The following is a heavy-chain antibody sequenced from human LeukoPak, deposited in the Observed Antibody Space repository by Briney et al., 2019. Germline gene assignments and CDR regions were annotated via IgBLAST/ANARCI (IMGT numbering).Heavy chain of an antibody. CDR1: GYTFTSYA. J-gene: IGHJ4*02. V-gene: IGHV7-4-1*02. D-gene: IGHD3-3*01. CDR3: ARETLDFWSGYPYFDY. Sequence: ASVKVSCKASGYTFTSYAMNWVRQAPGQGLEWMGWINTNTRNPTYAQGFTGRFVFSLDTSVSTAYLQISSLKAEDTAVYYCARETLDFWSGYPYFDYWGQGTLVTVSS. CDR2: INTNTRNP.